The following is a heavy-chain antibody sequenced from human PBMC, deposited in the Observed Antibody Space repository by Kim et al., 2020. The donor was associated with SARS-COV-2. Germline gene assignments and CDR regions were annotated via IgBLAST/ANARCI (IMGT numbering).Heavy chain of an antibody. CDR3: ARIPAYKGSWFRSYYGLDG. Sequence: SETLSLTCNVSGGSISSSSHYWGWIRQPPGKGLELIGSLYYTGNTYYNPSLKSRVTMSIDTSKRQFSLKLNSVTAADTAVYYCARIPAYKGSWFRSYYGLDGWGQGTTVTVSS. D-gene: IGHD6-13*01. J-gene: IGHJ6*02. CDR1: GGSISSSSHY. V-gene: IGHV4-39*01. CDR2: LYYTGNT.